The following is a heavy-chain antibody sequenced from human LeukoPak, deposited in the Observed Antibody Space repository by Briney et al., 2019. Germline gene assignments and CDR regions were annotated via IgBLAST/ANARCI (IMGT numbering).Heavy chain of an antibody. Sequence: GGSLRLSCAASGFTFSSYAMSWVRQAPGKGLEWVSAISGSGGSTYYADSVKGWFTISRDNSKNTLYLQMNSLRAEDTAVYYCAKDTSYDSSGYYPEYFQHWGQGTLVTVSS. J-gene: IGHJ1*01. D-gene: IGHD3-22*01. V-gene: IGHV3-23*01. CDR1: GFTFSSYA. CDR2: ISGSGGST. CDR3: AKDTSYDSSGYYPEYFQH.